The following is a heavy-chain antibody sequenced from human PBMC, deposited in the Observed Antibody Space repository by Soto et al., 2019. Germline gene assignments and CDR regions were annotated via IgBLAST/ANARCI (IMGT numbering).Heavy chain of an antibody. V-gene: IGHV1-69*06. CDR2: IVPRFGTS. J-gene: IGHJ4*02. Sequence: QERLVQSGAEVRKPGSSVKVSCKVTGGTSTRYAINWVRQAPGQGLEWMGGIVPRFGTSKYAQKFQCRVTITADTSTNIAYMELRSLRSEDTAVYYCNRCSEYDFWSGYLWGQGTLVSVSS. CDR3: NRCSEYDFWSGYL. D-gene: IGHD3-3*01. CDR1: GGTSTRYA.